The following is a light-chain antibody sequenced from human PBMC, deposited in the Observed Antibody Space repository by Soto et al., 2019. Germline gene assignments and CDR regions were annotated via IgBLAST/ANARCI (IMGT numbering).Light chain of an antibody. J-gene: IGKJ1*01. CDR1: QSVSSSY. CDR2: GAS. Sequence: EIVLTQSPGTLSLSPGERATLTCRASQSVSSSYLAWYQQTPGQAPRLLIYGASSRATGIPDRFSGSGSGTDFTLTISRLEPEDFAVYYCQQCGSSPPGFGQGTKVEIK. CDR3: QQCGSSPPG. V-gene: IGKV3-20*01.